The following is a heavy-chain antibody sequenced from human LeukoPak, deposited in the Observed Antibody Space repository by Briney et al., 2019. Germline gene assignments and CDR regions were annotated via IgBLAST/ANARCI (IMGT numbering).Heavy chain of an antibody. Sequence: ASVKVSRKVSGYTLTELSMHWVRQAPGKGLEWMGGFDPEDGETIYAQKFQGRVTMTEDTSTDTAYMELSSLRSEDTAVYYCATTTPAVAGLTEAFDIWGQGTMVTVSS. V-gene: IGHV1-24*01. CDR2: FDPEDGET. J-gene: IGHJ3*02. CDR1: GYTLTELS. CDR3: ATTTPAVAGLTEAFDI. D-gene: IGHD6-19*01.